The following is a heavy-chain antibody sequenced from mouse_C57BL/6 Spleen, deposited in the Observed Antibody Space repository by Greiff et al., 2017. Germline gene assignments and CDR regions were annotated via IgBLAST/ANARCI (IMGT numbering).Heavy chain of an antibody. Sequence: VKLMESGAELVRPGASVKLSCKASGYTFTDYYINWVKQRPGQGLEWIARIYPGSGNTYYNEKFKGKATLTAEKSSSTAYMQLSSLTSEDSAVYFCARSYYYGSRGGAMDYWGQGTSVTVSS. CDR3: ARSYYYGSRGGAMDY. CDR2: IYPGSGNT. D-gene: IGHD1-1*01. V-gene: IGHV1-76*01. CDR1: GYTFTDYY. J-gene: IGHJ4*01.